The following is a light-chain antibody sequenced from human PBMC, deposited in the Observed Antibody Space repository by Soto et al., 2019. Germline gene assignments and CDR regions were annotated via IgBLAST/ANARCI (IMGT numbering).Light chain of an antibody. J-gene: IGKJ1*01. CDR3: QQLNNYPRT. Sequence: DIQMTQSPSSLSASVGDRVTITCRASQSISSNLNWYQQKPGKAPKLLISTASTLQSGVPSRFSGSGSGTEFTLTISSLQPEDFATYYCQQLNNYPRTFGQGTRWIS. CDR2: TAS. V-gene: IGKV1-9*01. CDR1: QSISSN.